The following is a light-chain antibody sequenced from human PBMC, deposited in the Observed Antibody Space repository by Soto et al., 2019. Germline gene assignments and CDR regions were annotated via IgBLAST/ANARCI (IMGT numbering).Light chain of an antibody. Sequence: QSVLTQPPSASGTPGQRVTISCYGSSSNIGSNYVYWYQQLPGTAPKLLIYRNNQRPSGVPDRFSGSKSGTSASLAISGLRSEDEADYYCAAWDDSLSALFGGGTKVTVL. CDR3: AAWDDSLSAL. CDR1: SSNIGSNY. CDR2: RNN. V-gene: IGLV1-47*01. J-gene: IGLJ2*01.